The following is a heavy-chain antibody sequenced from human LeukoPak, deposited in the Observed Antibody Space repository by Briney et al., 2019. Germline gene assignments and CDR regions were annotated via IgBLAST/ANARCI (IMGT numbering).Heavy chain of an antibody. CDR3: ARVRYYYDDNNWFDP. Sequence: SVKVSCKSSGGTFSSYAISWVRQAPGQGLEWMGRIIPILGIANYAQKFQGRVTITADKSTSTAYMELSSLRSEDTAVYYCARVRYYYDDNNWFDPWGQGTLVTVSS. CDR1: GGTFSSYA. J-gene: IGHJ5*02. CDR2: IIPILGIA. V-gene: IGHV1-69*04. D-gene: IGHD3-22*01.